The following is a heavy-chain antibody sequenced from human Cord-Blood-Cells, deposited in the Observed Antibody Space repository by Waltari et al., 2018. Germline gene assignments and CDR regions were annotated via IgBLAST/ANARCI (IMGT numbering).Heavy chain of an antibody. CDR3: ARDLKGGYSYGYGMDV. D-gene: IGHD5-18*01. Sequence: QVQLVQSGAEVKKPGASVKVSCKASGYTFTGYYMHWVRQAPGQGLEWMGWINPNSGGTNYATKFQGRVTMTRDTSISTAYMELSRLRSDDTAVYYCARDLKGGYSYGYGMDVWGQGTTVTVSS. J-gene: IGHJ6*02. CDR2: INPNSGGT. V-gene: IGHV1-2*02. CDR1: GYTFTGYY.